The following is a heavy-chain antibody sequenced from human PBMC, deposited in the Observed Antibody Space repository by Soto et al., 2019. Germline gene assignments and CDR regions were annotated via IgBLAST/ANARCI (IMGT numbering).Heavy chain of an antibody. CDR3: ARTSDDFWSGRPTPHDAFDI. Sequence: SVKVSCKASGGTFSSYAISWVRQAPGQGLEWMGGIIPIFGTANYAQKFQGRVTITADESTSTAYMELSSLRSEDTAVYYCARTSDDFWSGRPTPHDAFDIWGQGTMVTVSS. CDR1: GGTFSSYA. CDR2: IIPIFGTA. V-gene: IGHV1-69*13. D-gene: IGHD3-3*01. J-gene: IGHJ3*02.